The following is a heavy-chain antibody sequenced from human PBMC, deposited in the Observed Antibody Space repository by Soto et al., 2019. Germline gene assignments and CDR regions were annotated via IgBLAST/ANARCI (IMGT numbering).Heavy chain of an antibody. CDR1: GYTFTSYD. J-gene: IGHJ6*02. CDR3: ARERTGTTSMDV. V-gene: IGHV1-8*01. D-gene: IGHD1-1*01. CDR2: MNPNSGNT. Sequence: QVQLVQSGAEVKKPGASVKVSCKASGYTFTSYDINWVRQATGQGLEWMGWMNPNSGNTGYAQKFQGRVTMTRNTSISTAYMELSRLSSEDTAVYYCARERTGTTSMDVWGQGTTVTVSS.